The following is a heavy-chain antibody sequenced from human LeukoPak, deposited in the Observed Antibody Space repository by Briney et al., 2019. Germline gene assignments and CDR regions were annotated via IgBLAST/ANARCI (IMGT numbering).Heavy chain of an antibody. J-gene: IGHJ3*02. CDR2: ISGSGGST. CDR1: GFTFSSYA. Sequence: GGSLRLSCAASGFTFSSYAMSWVRQAPGKGLEWVSAISGSGGSTYYADSVKGRFTISRDNSKNTLYLQMNSLRAEDTAVYYCAKGMLRFLEWLRRTDDAFDIWGQGTMVTVSS. D-gene: IGHD3-3*01. CDR3: AKGMLRFLEWLRRTDDAFDI. V-gene: IGHV3-23*01.